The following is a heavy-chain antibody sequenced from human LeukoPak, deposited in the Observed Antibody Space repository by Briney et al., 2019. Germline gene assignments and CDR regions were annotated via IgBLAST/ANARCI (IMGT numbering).Heavy chain of an antibody. J-gene: IGHJ4*02. D-gene: IGHD1-14*01. V-gene: IGHV3-74*01. CDR2: INSDGSST. Sequence: GGSLRLSRAASGFTFSSYWMHWVRQAPGKGLVWVSHINSDGSSTSYADSVKDRFTISRDNAKNTLYLQMNSLRAEDTAVYYCARDRGYNLDYWGQGTLVTVSS. CDR1: GFTFSSYW. CDR3: ARDRGYNLDY.